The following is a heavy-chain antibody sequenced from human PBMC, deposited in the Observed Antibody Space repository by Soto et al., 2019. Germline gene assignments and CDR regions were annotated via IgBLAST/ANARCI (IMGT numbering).Heavy chain of an antibody. Sequence: QVQLQESGPGLVKPSETLSLTCTVSGGSISSYYWSWIRQPPGKGLEWIGYIFYSGSTNYNPSLXSXAXIXXDTSKNQFSLNRSSLTAADTAVYYCARRYSSSLDFWGQGTLVTVSS. V-gene: IGHV4-59*08. D-gene: IGHD6-13*01. CDR3: ARRYSSSLDF. J-gene: IGHJ4*02. CDR1: GGSISSYY. CDR2: IFYSGST.